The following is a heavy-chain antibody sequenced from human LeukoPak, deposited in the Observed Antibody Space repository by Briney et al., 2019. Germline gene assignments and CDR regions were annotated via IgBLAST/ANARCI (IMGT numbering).Heavy chain of an antibody. D-gene: IGHD5-18*01. J-gene: IGHJ4*02. Sequence: GGSLRLSCAASGFTFSSYELNWVRQAPGKGLEWLSHISTSGTTKYYANSVKGRFTIFRDNAKNTLYLQMNSLRAEDTAVYYCARSGYSYGYDYWGQGTLVTVSS. CDR2: ISTSGTTK. V-gene: IGHV3-48*03. CDR3: ARSGYSYGYDY. CDR1: GFTFSSYE.